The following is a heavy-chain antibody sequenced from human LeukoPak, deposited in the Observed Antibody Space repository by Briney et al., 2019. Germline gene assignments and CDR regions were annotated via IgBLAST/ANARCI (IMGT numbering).Heavy chain of an antibody. CDR3: ARGGYSGYDRGDYFDY. V-gene: IGHV4-61*02. D-gene: IGHD5-12*01. CDR2: IYTSGST. J-gene: IGHJ4*02. Sequence: SETLSLTCTVSGGSISSGSYYWSWIRQPAGKGLGWIGRIYTSGSTNYNPSLKSRVTISVDTSKNQFSLKLSSVTAADTAVYYCARGGYSGYDRGDYFDYWGQGTLVTVSS. CDR1: GGSISSGSYY.